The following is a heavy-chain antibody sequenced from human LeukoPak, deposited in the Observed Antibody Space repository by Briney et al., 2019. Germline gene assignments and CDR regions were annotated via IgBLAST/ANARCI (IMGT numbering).Heavy chain of an antibody. CDR2: IKQDGSEK. CDR1: GFTFSSYW. Sequence: GGSLRLSCAASGFTFSSYWMSWVRQAPGKGLEWVANIKQDGSEKYYVNSVKGRFTISRDNAKNSLYLQMNSLRPEDTAVYYCAKGPRDWYFDLWGRGTLVTVSS. CDR3: AKGPRDWYFDL. V-gene: IGHV3-7*02. J-gene: IGHJ2*01.